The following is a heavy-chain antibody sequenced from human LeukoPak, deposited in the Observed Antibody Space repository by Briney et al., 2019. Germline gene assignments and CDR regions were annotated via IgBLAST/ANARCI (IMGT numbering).Heavy chain of an antibody. V-gene: IGHV1-69*05. CDR1: GGTFISYA. CDR3: ARSRSGWPLDY. CDR2: VIPIFGTA. J-gene: IGHJ4*02. D-gene: IGHD6-19*01. Sequence: GASVKVSCKASGGTFISYAISWVRQAPGQGLEWMGGVIPIFGTANYAQKFQGRVTITTDESTSTAYMELSSLRSEDTAVYYCARSRSGWPLDYWGQGTLVTVSS.